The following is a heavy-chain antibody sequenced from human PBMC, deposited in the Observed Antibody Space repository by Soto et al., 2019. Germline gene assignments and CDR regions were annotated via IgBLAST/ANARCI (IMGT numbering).Heavy chain of an antibody. J-gene: IGHJ4*02. CDR2: SSASGGST. D-gene: IGHD6-19*01. CDR1: GFSFATYG. V-gene: IGHV3-23*01. CDR3: AKDRKSGSGWYWDY. Sequence: VQLLESGGGLVQPGGSLRLSCAASGFSFATYGMSWVRQAPGKGLEWVSGSSASGGSTYYADSVKGRFTISRDNSKNTLYLQMNSLRAEDTAVYYCAKDRKSGSGWYWDYWGQGTLVTVSS.